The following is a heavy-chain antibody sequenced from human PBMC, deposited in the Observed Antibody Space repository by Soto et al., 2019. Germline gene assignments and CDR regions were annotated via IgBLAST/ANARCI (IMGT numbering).Heavy chain of an antibody. CDR3: ARASTTMVRGVILYYFDY. CDR2: IYYSGST. Sequence: SETLSLTCTVSGGSISSGDYYWSWIRQPPGKGLEWIGYIYYSGSTYYNPSLKSRVTISVDTSKNQFSLKLSSVTAADTAVYYCARASTTMVRGVILYYFDYWGQGTLVTVSS. D-gene: IGHD3-10*01. CDR1: GGSISSGDYY. J-gene: IGHJ4*02. V-gene: IGHV4-30-4*01.